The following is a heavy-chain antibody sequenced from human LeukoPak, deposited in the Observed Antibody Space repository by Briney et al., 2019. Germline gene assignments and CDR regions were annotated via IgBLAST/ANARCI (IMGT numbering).Heavy chain of an antibody. D-gene: IGHD5-24*01. CDR1: GFTFSSYG. CDR3: ARRMATDNRLN. V-gene: IGHV3-33*01. Sequence: GRSLRLSCAASGFTFSSYGMHWVRQAPGKGLEWVAVIWYDGSNKYYADSVKGRFTISRDNSKNTLYLQMNSLRAEDTAVYYCARRMATDNRLNWGQGTLVTVSS. J-gene: IGHJ4*02. CDR2: IWYDGSNK.